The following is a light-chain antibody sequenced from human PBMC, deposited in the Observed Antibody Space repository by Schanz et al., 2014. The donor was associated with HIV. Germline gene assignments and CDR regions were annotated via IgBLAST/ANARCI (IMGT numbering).Light chain of an antibody. V-gene: IGKV1-9*01. J-gene: IGKJ1*01. CDR3: QQSYSTPWT. Sequence: IQLTQSPTSLSASVGDRVTISCRASQGISSSLVWYQQKPGKAPNLLIYAASTLQTGVPSRFSGSGSGTDFTLTISSLQPEDFATYYCQQSYSTPWTFGQGTKVEIK. CDR2: AAS. CDR1: QGISSS.